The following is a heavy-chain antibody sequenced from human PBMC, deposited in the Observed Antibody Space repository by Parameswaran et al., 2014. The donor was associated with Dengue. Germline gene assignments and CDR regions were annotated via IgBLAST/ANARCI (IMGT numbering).Heavy chain of an antibody. V-gene: IGHV4-30-4*01. CDR3: ARGRGGAAAVYDY. D-gene: IGHD6-13*01. CDR2: IYYSGST. Sequence: RWIRQPPGKGLEWIGYIYYSGSTYYNPSLKSRVTISVDTSKNQFSLKLSSVTAADTAVYYCARGRGGAAAVYDYWGQGTLVTVSS. J-gene: IGHJ4*02.